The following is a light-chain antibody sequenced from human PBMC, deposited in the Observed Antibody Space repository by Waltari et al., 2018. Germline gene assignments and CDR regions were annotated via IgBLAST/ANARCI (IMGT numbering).Light chain of an antibody. CDR2: AAS. CDR1: QSISDF. V-gene: IGKV1-39*01. J-gene: IGKJ1*01. CDR3: QQSYNSLWT. Sequence: DIQMTQSPSSLSASVGDRVTITCRTSQSISDFLNWYQQKPGRAPKLLIYAASSLQSGVPSRFSGSGSETDFTLTISSLQPKDFATYYCQQSYNSLWTFGQGTKVEIK.